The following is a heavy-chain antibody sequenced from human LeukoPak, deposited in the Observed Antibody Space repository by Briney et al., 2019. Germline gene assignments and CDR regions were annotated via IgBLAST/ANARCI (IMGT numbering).Heavy chain of an antibody. CDR2: IYTRGST. V-gene: IGHV4-61*02. CDR3: ARDFYGSGSYLDY. CDR1: GGSISSGSYY. Sequence: PSETLSLTCTVSGGSISSGSYYRSWIRQPAGKGLEWIGRIYTRGSTNYKPSLKSRVTISLDTSKNQFSLKLSSVTAADTAVYYCARDFYGSGSYLDYWGQGILVTVSS. D-gene: IGHD3-10*01. J-gene: IGHJ4*02.